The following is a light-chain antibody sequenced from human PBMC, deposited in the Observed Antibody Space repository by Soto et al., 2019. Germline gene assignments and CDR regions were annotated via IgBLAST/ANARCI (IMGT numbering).Light chain of an antibody. J-gene: IGKJ3*01. V-gene: IGKV3-20*01. CDR3: QLYGGSHPRGT. CDR2: GAS. Sequence: EVVLTQSPGTLSLSPGARATLSCRASQSVNDNHLAWSQQKGGQAPRLLIYGASTRATGVPERFSGSGFGTAYGLIINRLEPEDFALYYCQLYGGSHPRGTFGPGTTVEI. CDR1: QSVNDNH.